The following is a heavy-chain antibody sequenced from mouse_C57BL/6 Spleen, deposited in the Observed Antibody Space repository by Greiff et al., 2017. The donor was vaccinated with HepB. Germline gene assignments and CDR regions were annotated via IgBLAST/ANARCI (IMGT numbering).Heavy chain of an antibody. J-gene: IGHJ2*01. Sequence: VQLQQSGAELVKPGASVKLSCKASGYTFTSYWMQWVKQRPGQGLEWIGEIDPSDSYTNYNQKFKGKATLTVDTSSSTAYMQLSSLTSEDSAVYYCARKRLLYFDYWGQGTTLTVSS. D-gene: IGHD2-1*01. CDR3: ARKRLLYFDY. CDR1: GYTFTSYW. V-gene: IGHV1-50*01. CDR2: IDPSDSYT.